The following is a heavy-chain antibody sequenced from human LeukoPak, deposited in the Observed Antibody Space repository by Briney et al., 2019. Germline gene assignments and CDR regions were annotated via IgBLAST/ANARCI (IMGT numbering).Heavy chain of an antibody. CDR1: GFTVSSYY. Sequence: GGSLRLSCAASGFTVSSYYMNWVRQAPGKELEWVSVIYTGGGRYYADSVRGRFTISRDTSKDMVFLQMNSLRAEDTAVYYCARDRRDYNAPSDHWGQGTLVTVSS. CDR3: ARDRRDYNAPSDH. D-gene: IGHD4-11*01. J-gene: IGHJ4*02. V-gene: IGHV3-53*01. CDR2: IYTGGGR.